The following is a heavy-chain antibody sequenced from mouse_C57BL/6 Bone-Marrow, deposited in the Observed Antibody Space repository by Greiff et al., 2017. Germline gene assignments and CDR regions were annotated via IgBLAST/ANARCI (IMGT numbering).Heavy chain of an antibody. CDR2: IHPNSGST. D-gene: IGHD1-1*01. J-gene: IGHJ2*01. V-gene: IGHV1-64*01. CDR1: GYTFTSYW. Sequence: QVQLQQPGAELVKPGASVKLSCKASGYTFTSYWMHWVKQRPGQGLEWIGMIHPNSGSTNYNEKFKSKATLTVDKSSSTAYMQRSSLTSEDSAGYYCARGGVLRFDYWGKGTTLTVSS. CDR3: ARGGVLRFDY.